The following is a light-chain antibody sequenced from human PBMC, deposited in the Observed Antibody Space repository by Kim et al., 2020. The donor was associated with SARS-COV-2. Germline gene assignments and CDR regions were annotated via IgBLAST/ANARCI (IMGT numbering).Light chain of an antibody. J-gene: IGLJ3*02. CDR1: SSSVGSGYD. V-gene: IGLV1-40*01. Sequence: RVTISGAGSSSSVGSGYDVHWYQQLPGTAPKLLIFGNSNRPSGVPDRFSGPKSGTSASLAITGLQAEDEAEYYCQSYDSSLSGWVFGGGTQLTVL. CDR3: QSYDSSLSGWV. CDR2: GNS.